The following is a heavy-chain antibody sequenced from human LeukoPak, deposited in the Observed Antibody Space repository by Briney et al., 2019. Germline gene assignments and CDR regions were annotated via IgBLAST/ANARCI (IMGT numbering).Heavy chain of an antibody. CDR1: GYTFTSYG. V-gene: IGHV1-18*01. D-gene: IGHD3-22*01. J-gene: IGHJ4*02. Sequence: ASVKVSCKASGYTFTSYGISWVRQAPGQGLEWMGWISAYNGNTNYAQKPQGRVTMTTDTSTSKAYMELRSLRSDDTAVYYCARGAYDSSGYYYLPAYYFDYWGQGTLVTVSS. CDR3: ARGAYDSSGYYYLPAYYFDY. CDR2: ISAYNGNT.